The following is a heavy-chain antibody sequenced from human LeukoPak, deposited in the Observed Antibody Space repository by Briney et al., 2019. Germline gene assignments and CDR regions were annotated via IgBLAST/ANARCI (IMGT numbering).Heavy chain of an antibody. Sequence: SVKVSCNASGGTFSSYAISWVRQAPGQGLEWMGGIIPIFGTANYAQKFQGRVTITTDESTSTAYMELSSLRSEDTAVYYCARDLGRSLAYYNLYYWGQGTLVTVSS. V-gene: IGHV1-69*05. J-gene: IGHJ4*02. CDR3: ARDLGRSLAYYNLYY. CDR1: GGTFSSYA. D-gene: IGHD1-26*01. CDR2: IIPIFGTA.